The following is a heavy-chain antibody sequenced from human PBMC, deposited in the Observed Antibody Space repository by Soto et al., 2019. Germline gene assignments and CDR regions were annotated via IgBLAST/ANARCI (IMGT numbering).Heavy chain of an antibody. CDR3: ARVPSSYYDSSGTFPY. D-gene: IGHD3-22*01. J-gene: IGHJ4*02. CDR1: GFTFSSYA. CDR2: ISYDGSNK. Sequence: GGSLRLSCAASGFTFSSYAMHWVRQAPGKGLEWVAVISYDGSNKYYADSVKGRFTISRDNSKNTLYLQMNSLRAEDTAVYYCARVPSSYYDSSGTFPYWGQGTLVTVSS. V-gene: IGHV3-30-3*01.